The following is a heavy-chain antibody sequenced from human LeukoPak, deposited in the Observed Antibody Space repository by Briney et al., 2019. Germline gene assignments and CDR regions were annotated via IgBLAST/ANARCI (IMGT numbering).Heavy chain of an antibody. J-gene: IGHJ5*02. D-gene: IGHD3-3*01. CDR1: GGTFSSYA. CDR3: ARFLYYDFWSGNRSNIDP. V-gene: IGHV1-69*13. Sequence: GASVKVSCKASGGTFSSYAISWVRQAPGQGLEWMGGIIPIFGTANYAQKFQGRVTITADESTSTAYMELSSLRSEDTAVYYCARFLYYDFWSGNRSNIDPWGQGTLVTVSS. CDR2: IIPIFGTA.